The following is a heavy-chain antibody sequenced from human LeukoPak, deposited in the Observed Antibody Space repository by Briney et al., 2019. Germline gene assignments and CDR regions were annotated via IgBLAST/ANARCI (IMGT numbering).Heavy chain of an antibody. CDR1: GYTFTSHG. V-gene: IGHV1-18*01. D-gene: IGHD5-24*01. CDR2: ISAYTSNT. Sequence: ASVKVSCKASGYTFTSHGISWVRQAPGQGLEWMGWISAYTSNTNYAQKFQGRVTMTTDTSTNTGYMELRRLRSDDTAVYYCARLVPEMATNEDFWGRGTLVTVSS. CDR3: ARLVPEMATNEDF. J-gene: IGHJ4*02.